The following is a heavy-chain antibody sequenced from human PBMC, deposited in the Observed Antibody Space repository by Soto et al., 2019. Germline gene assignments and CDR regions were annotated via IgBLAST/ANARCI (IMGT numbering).Heavy chain of an antibody. D-gene: IGHD2-15*01. V-gene: IGHV5-10-1*01. CDR3: ARGVGYCSGGSCYEPYHYYYYGMDV. Sequence: GESLKISCKGSGYSFTSYWISWVRQMPGKGLEWMGRIDPSDSYTNYSPSFQGHVTISADKSISTAYLQWSSLKASDTAMYYCARGVGYCSGGSCYEPYHYYYYGMDVWGQGTTVTVSS. J-gene: IGHJ6*02. CDR2: IDPSDSYT. CDR1: GYSFTSYW.